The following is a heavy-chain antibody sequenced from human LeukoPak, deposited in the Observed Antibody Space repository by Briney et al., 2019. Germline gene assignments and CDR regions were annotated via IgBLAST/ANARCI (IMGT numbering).Heavy chain of an antibody. CDR2: IGGRGTNT. J-gene: IGHJ4*02. V-gene: IGHV3-23*01. CDR1: GFTFSSYA. CDR3: AKATAGRGIVVVPTDY. D-gene: IGHD2-21*01. Sequence: GGSLRLSCAGSGFTFSSYAMIWVRQVPGKGLEWVSAIGGRGTNTFYADSVKGRFTISRDNAKNSLYLQMNSLRAEDTALYYCAKATAGRGIVVVPTDYWGQGTLVTVSS.